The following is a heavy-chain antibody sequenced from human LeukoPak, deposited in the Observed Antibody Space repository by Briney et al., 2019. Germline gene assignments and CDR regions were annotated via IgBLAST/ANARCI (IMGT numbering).Heavy chain of an antibody. J-gene: IGHJ4*02. V-gene: IGHV3-74*01. CDR1: GFTLSAYW. Sequence: GGSLRLSCAASGFTLSAYWMHWVRQAPGKGLMWVSRIEGDGNRITYADSVKGRFTISRDNAKNTLYLQMNSLRAEDTAVYYCTRDWRNLGYDYWCQGTLVTVSS. CDR2: IEGDGNRI. D-gene: IGHD5-12*01. CDR3: TRDWRNLGYDY.